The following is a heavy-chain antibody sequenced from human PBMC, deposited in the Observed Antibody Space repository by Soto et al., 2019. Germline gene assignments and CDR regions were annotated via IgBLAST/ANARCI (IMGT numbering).Heavy chain of an antibody. D-gene: IGHD6-13*01. Sequence: QVQLVESGGGVVQPGRSLRLSCAASGFTFSSYGMLWVRQAPGKGLEWVAVIWYDGSNKYYADSVKGRFTISRDNSKNTLYLQMNSLRAEDTAVYYCARVQVTAAAATADYYYMDVWGKGTTVTVSS. CDR3: ARVQVTAAAATADYYYMDV. CDR1: GFTFSSYG. CDR2: IWYDGSNK. J-gene: IGHJ6*03. V-gene: IGHV3-33*01.